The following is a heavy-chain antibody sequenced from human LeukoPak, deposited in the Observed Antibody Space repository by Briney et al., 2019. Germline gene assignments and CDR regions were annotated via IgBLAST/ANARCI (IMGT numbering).Heavy chain of an antibody. D-gene: IGHD2-15*01. V-gene: IGHV3-21*01. J-gene: IGHJ4*02. CDR1: GFTFSSYS. CDR2: ISSSSSYI. Sequence: GGSLRLSCAASGFTFSSYSMNWVRQAPGKGLEWVSSISSSSSYIYYADSVKGRFTISRDNAKNTLYLQMNSLRAEDTAVYYCAREQWWGNYFDYWGQGTLVTVSS. CDR3: AREQWWGNYFDY.